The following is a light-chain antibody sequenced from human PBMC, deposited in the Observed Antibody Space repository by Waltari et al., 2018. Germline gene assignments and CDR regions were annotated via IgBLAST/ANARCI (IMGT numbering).Light chain of an antibody. CDR3: QQSYSTPYT. Sequence: DIQMTQSPSSLSASVGDRVTITCRASQSISSHLNWYQQKAGKAPDLLIYGTSSLQSGVPSRFSGSGSGTDFTLTISSLQPEDFATYYCQQSYSTPYTFGQGTKLEIK. CDR1: QSISSH. V-gene: IGKV1-39*01. J-gene: IGKJ2*01. CDR2: GTS.